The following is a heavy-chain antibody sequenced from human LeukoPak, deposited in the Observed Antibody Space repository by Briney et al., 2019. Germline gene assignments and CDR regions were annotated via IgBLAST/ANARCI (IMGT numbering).Heavy chain of an antibody. CDR1: GGTFCSYA. V-gene: IGHV1-69*05. CDR2: IIPIFGTA. CDR3: AREFGKNYDFWSGYYNWFDP. J-gene: IGHJ5*02. D-gene: IGHD3-3*01. Sequence: SVKVSCKASGGTFCSYAISWVRQAPGQGPEWMGGIIPIFGTANYAQKFQGRVTITTDESTSTAYMELSSLRSEDTAVYYCAREFGKNYDFWSGYYNWFDPWGQGTLVTVSS.